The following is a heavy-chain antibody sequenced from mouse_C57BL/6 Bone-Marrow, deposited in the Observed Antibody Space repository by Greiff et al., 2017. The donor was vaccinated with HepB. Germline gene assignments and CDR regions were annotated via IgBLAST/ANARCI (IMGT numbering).Heavy chain of an antibody. V-gene: IGHV1-50*01. D-gene: IGHD1-1*01. J-gene: IGHJ2*01. CDR3: ARVDYYGSFLDY. CDR1: GYTFTSYW. Sequence: QVQLQQPGAELVKPGASVKLSCKASGYTFTSYWMQWVKQRPGQGLEWIGEIDPSDSYTNYNQKFKGKATLTVDTSSSTAYMQLSSLTSEDSAVYYCARVDYYGSFLDYWGQGTTLTVSS. CDR2: IDPSDSYT.